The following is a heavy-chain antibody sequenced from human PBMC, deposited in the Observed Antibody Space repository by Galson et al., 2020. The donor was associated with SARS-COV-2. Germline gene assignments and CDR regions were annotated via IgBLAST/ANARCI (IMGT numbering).Heavy chain of an antibody. J-gene: IGHJ5*02. CDR2: VSSSGHT. D-gene: IGHD3-22*01. CDR3: ARNFYDSRGWSSGFDP. CDR1: GASLSNRY. Sequence: ASETLSLTCTVSGASLSNRYWSWIRQTPGKGPEWIGHVSSSGHTNSSPSLRTRVTMSLDTSKNQFSLRLSSVTAADTAFYYCARNFYDSRGWSSGFDPWGQGTLVIVSS. V-gene: IGHV4-59*11.